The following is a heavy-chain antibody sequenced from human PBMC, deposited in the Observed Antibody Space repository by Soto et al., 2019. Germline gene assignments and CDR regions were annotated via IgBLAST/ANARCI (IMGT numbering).Heavy chain of an antibody. CDR2: IYYSGST. V-gene: IGHV4-30-4*01. Sequence: QVQLQESGPGLVKPSQTLSLTCTVSGGSISSGDYYWSWIRQPPGKGLEWIGYIYYSGSTYYNPSLKSRVTISVDTSKNLFSLMLSSVTAADTAVYYCARVFCSGGSCYSGYYYYGMDVWGQGTTVTVSS. J-gene: IGHJ6*02. CDR3: ARVFCSGGSCYSGYYYYGMDV. CDR1: GGSISSGDYY. D-gene: IGHD2-15*01.